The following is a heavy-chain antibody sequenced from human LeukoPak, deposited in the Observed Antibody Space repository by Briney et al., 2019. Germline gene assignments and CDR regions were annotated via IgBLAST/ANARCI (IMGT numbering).Heavy chain of an antibody. CDR3: ARVGGGTFDI. V-gene: IGHV4-59*01. CDR2: IYFTGNT. J-gene: IGHJ3*02. CDR1: GDSIRTYY. Sequence: PSETLSLTCTVSGDSIRTYYWSWIRQPPGKGLEWIGYIYFTGNTNYNPSLTSRVTMSVDTSENHFSLRLTSVTAADTAVYYCARVGGGTFDIWGQGTMVTVSS. D-gene: IGHD3-16*01.